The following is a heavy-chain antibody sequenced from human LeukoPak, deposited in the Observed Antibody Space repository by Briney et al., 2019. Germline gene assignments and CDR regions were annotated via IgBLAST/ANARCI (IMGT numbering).Heavy chain of an antibody. CDR2: ISGSGGST. CDR3: AKVRTYDSGSYYPTDYYYYGMDV. Sequence: GGSLRLSCAASGFTFSSYAMSWVRQAPGKGLEWVSAISGSGGSTYYADSVKGRFTISRDNSKNTLYLQMNSLRAEDTAVYYCAKVRTYDSGSYYPTDYYYYGMDVWGQGTTVTVSS. J-gene: IGHJ6*02. CDR1: GFTFSSYA. V-gene: IGHV3-23*01. D-gene: IGHD3-10*01.